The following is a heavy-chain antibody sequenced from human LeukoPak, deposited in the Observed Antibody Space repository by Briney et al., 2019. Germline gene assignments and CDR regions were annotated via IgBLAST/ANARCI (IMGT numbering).Heavy chain of an antibody. CDR2: INPSGGST. Sequence: ASVKVSCKASGYTFTSYYMHWVRQAPGQGLEWMGIINPSGGSTSYAQKFQGRVTIAADKSTGTAYMELSSLRSEDTAVYYCARPLTLIQNHQYYYYGMDIWSQGTTVTVSS. J-gene: IGHJ6*02. V-gene: IGHV1-46*01. D-gene: IGHD1-1*01. CDR1: GYTFTSYY. CDR3: ARPLTLIQNHQYYYYGMDI.